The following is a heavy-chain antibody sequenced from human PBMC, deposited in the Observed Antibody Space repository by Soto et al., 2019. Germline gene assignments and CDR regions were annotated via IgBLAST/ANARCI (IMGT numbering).Heavy chain of an antibody. Sequence: GGSLRLSCVASGFTFSSFWMCWIRQTPGKGLEWVTDMSGSGGSTYYADSVKGRFTISRDNSKNTLYLQMNSLRAEDTAVYYCAKFLGGRDYFVVVTAILYYYGMDVWGQGTTVTVSS. CDR1: GFTFSSFW. CDR3: AKFLGGRDYFVVVTAILYYYGMDV. D-gene: IGHD2-21*02. CDR2: MSGSGGST. V-gene: IGHV3-23*01. J-gene: IGHJ6*02.